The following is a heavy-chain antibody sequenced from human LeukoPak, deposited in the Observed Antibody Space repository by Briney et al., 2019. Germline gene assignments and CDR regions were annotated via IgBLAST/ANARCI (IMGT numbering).Heavy chain of an antibody. CDR1: GGSISSYY. Sequence: SETLSLTCTVSGGSISSYYWSWIRQPPGKGLEWIGYIYYSGSTNYNPSLKSRVTISVDTSKNQFSLKLSSVTAADTAVYYCASLYCSSTSCYPGAFDIWGQGTMVTVSS. CDR2: IYYSGST. V-gene: IGHV4-59*01. D-gene: IGHD2-2*01. J-gene: IGHJ3*02. CDR3: ASLYCSSTSCYPGAFDI.